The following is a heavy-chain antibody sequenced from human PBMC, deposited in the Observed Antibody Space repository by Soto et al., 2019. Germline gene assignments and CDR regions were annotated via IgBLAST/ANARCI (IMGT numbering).Heavy chain of an antibody. J-gene: IGHJ5*02. D-gene: IGHD3-10*01. CDR3: ARGRVRGVHNWFDP. Sequence: SETLCLTCAVYGGSFSGYYLSWIRQPPGKGLEWIGEINHSGSTNYNPSLKSRVTISVDTSKNQFSLKLSSVTAADTAVYYCARGRVRGVHNWFDPWGQGTLVTVSS. CDR2: INHSGST. V-gene: IGHV4-34*01. CDR1: GGSFSGYY.